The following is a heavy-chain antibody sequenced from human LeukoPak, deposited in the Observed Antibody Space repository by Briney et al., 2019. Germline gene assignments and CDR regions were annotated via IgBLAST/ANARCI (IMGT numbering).Heavy chain of an antibody. Sequence: PSQTLSLTCAVSGGSISSGGYSWSWIRQPPGKGLEWIGYIYHSGSTNYNPSLKSRVTISVDTSKNQFSLKLSSVTAADTAVYYCARTVVPAASFDYWGQGTLVTVSS. CDR1: GGSISSGGYS. J-gene: IGHJ4*02. CDR2: IYHSGST. D-gene: IGHD2-2*01. V-gene: IGHV4-30-2*01. CDR3: ARTVVPAASFDY.